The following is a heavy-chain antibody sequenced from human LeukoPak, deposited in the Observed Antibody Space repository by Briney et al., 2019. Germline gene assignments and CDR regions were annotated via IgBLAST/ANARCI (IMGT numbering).Heavy chain of an antibody. CDR1: GFILSNYI. CDR2: ISSSSSDI. CDR3: ASSQVVVGATRFYFNY. Sequence: GGSLRLSCAASGFILSNYIINWVRRAPGKGLEWVSSISSSSSDIYFADSVKGRFTISRDSAKNSLYLQMNSLRPEDTAVYYCASSQVVVGATRFYFNYWGQGTLVTVSS. D-gene: IGHD1-26*01. V-gene: IGHV3-21*01. J-gene: IGHJ4*02.